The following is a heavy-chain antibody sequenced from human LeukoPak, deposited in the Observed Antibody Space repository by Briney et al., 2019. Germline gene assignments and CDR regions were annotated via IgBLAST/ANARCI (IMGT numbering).Heavy chain of an antibody. CDR2: INEDGSEK. D-gene: IGHD1-20*01. CDR3: ARLLAYNSGGEAFDH. CDR1: GFTFSRYW. J-gene: IGHJ4*02. V-gene: IGHV3-7*01. Sequence: PGGSLRLSCAASGFTFSRYWMSWLRQAPGKGLEWVANINEDGSEKYYVDSGKGRFSISRDNAKNSLYMQMNSLRAEETAVYYCARLLAYNSGGEAFDHWGQGTLVTVSS.